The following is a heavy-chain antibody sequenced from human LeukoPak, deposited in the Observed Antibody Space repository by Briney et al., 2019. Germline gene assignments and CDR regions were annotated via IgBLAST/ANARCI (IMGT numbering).Heavy chain of an antibody. V-gene: IGHV3-64D*09. CDR2: ISSNGGGT. CDR1: GLTFSSYA. CDR3: VKGGSSNWFATRFDY. Sequence: GGSLRLSCAASGLTFSSYAMHWIRQAPGKGLEYVSAISSNGGGTYYLASVKGRFTISRDNSKNALFLQMSSLRAEDTAVYYCVKGGSSNWFATRFDYWGQGTVVTVSS. J-gene: IGHJ4*02. D-gene: IGHD6-13*01.